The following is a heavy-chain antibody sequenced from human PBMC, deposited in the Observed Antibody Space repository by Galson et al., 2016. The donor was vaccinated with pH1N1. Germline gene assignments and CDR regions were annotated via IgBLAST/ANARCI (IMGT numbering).Heavy chain of an antibody. J-gene: IGHJ5*02. CDR3: ARVRYSGSPSWFDP. CDR1: GYTFTDYY. V-gene: IGHV1-2*04. D-gene: IGHD1-26*01. Sequence: SVKVSCKASGYTFTDYYIHWVRQAPGQGLEWLGVIDPRVGSTSYAQKFQGWVTMTRDTSISTANMELNRLRSNDTAVYYCARVRYSGSPSWFDPWGQGTLVTVSS. CDR2: IDPRVGST.